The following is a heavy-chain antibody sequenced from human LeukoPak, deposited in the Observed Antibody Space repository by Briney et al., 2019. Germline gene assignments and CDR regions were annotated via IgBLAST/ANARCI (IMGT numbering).Heavy chain of an antibody. V-gene: IGHV4-61*01. J-gene: IGHJ3*02. CDR3: AKNWYSRSWGGAFDI. Sequence: SETLSLTCTVSGGSVSSGNYYWRWLRQPPGKGLDWIGDIYYSGSTNYNPSLKSRVTISVDTSKNQFSLKLSPVTAADTAVYYGAKNWYSRSWGGAFDIWGQGTMVTVSS. CDR2: IYYSGST. D-gene: IGHD6-13*01. CDR1: GGSVSSGNYY.